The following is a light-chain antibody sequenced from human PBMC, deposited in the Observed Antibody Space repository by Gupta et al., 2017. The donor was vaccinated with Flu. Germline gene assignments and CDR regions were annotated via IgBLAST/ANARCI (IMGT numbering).Light chain of an antibody. J-gene: IGLJ3*02. CDR1: SSNIGAAYD. Sequence: QSVLTQPPSVSGAPGQRVTLSCTVSSSNIGAAYDLHWYQQFPGTAPKLLIYGNSNRPSGVPDRFSGSKSGTSASLAITGLQAEDEANYYCQSYDSSLSGSVFGGGTKLTVL. CDR2: GNS. V-gene: IGLV1-40*01. CDR3: QSYDSSLSGSV.